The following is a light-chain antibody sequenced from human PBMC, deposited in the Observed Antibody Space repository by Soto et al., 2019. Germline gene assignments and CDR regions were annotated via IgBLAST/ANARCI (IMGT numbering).Light chain of an antibody. CDR1: QSVSSN. Sequence: EIVMTQSPATLSVSPGERATLSCRASQSVSSNLAWYQHKPGQAPRLLIYGASSRAAGIPARFSGSGSGTEFTLTISSLQSEDLAVYYGQQYNKWPPRTFGQGNKGEIK. J-gene: IGKJ1*01. V-gene: IGKV3-15*01. CDR3: QQYNKWPPRT. CDR2: GAS.